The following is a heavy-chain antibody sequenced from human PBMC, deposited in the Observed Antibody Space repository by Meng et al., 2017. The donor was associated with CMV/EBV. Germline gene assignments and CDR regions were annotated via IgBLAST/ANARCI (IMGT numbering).Heavy chain of an antibody. CDR3: ASDYYYDSSGPTLDY. CDR1: GFTFSSYA. Sequence: GESLKISCAASGFTFSSYAMHWVRQAPGKGLEWVAVISYDGSNKYYADSVKGRFTISRDNSKNTLYLQMNSLRAEDTAVYYCASDYYYDSSGPTLDYWGQGTLVTVSS. D-gene: IGHD3-22*01. J-gene: IGHJ4*02. V-gene: IGHV3-30-3*01. CDR2: ISYDGSNK.